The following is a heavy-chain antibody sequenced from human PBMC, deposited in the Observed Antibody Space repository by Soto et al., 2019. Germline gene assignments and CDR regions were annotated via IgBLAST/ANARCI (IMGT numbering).Heavy chain of an antibody. D-gene: IGHD3-3*01. J-gene: IGHJ6*02. V-gene: IGHV3-21*01. CDR1: GFTFSSYS. CDR2: ISSSSSYI. Sequence: LRLSFAASGFTFSSYSMNWVRQAPGKGLEWVSSISSSSSYIYYADSVKGRFTISRDNAKNSLYLQMNSLRAEDTAVYYCARVKGQERYYDFWSGPRGYYGMDVWGQGTTVTVSS. CDR3: ARVKGQERYYDFWSGPRGYYGMDV.